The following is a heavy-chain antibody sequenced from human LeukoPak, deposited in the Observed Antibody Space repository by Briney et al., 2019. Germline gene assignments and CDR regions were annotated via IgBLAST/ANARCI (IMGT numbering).Heavy chain of an antibody. CDR1: GGSFSGYY. V-gene: IGHV4-34*01. CDR2: INHSGST. CDR3: ARDRRSYYYYMDV. J-gene: IGHJ6*03. Sequence: PSETLSLTCAVYGGSFSGYYWSWIRQPPGKGLEWIGEINHSGSTNYNPSLKSRVTISVDTSKNQFSLKLSSVTAADTAVYYCARDRRSYYYYMDVWGKGTTVIVSS.